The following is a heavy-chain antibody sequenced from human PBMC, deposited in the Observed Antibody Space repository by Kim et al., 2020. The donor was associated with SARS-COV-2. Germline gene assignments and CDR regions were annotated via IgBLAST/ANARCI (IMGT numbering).Heavy chain of an antibody. Sequence: GGSLRLSCAASGFTFDDYAMHWVRQAPGKGLEWVSGISWNSGSIGYADSVKGRFTISRDNAKNSLYLQMNSLRAEDTALYYCAKANSAVAGTGLGMDVWGQGTTVTVSS. V-gene: IGHV3-9*01. D-gene: IGHD6-19*01. CDR3: AKANSAVAGTGLGMDV. J-gene: IGHJ6*02. CDR2: ISWNSGSI. CDR1: GFTFDDYA.